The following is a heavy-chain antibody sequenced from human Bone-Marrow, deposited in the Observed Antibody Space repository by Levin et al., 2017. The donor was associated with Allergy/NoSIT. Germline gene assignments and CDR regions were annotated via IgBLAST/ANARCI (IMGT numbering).Heavy chain of an antibody. J-gene: IGHJ6*02. V-gene: IGHV1-8*01. CDR1: GYTFTSYD. D-gene: IGHD3-22*01. CDR2: MNPNSGNT. CDR3: ARGWGGYYDSSGYFWPKGYGMDV. Sequence: ASVKVSCKASGYTFTSYDINWVRQATGQGLEWMGWMNPNSGNTGYAQKFQGRVTMTRNTSISTAYMELSSLRSEDTAVYYCARGWGGYYDSSGYFWPKGYGMDVWGQGTTVTVSS.